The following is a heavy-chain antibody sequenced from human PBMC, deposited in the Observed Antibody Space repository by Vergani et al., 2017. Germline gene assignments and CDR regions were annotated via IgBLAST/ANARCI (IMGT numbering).Heavy chain of an antibody. J-gene: IGHJ3*02. V-gene: IGHV4-31*01. CDR1: GGSISSGGYY. CDR2: IYYSGST. CDR3: ARGHYDFWSGYSTRLDAFDI. D-gene: IGHD3-3*01. Sequence: QVQLQESGPGLVKPSQTLSLTCTVSGGSISSGGYYWSWIRQHPGKGLEWIGYIYYSGSTYYNPSLKSLVTMSVDTSKNQFSLKLSSVTAADTAVYYCARGHYDFWSGYSTRLDAFDIWGQGTMVTVSS.